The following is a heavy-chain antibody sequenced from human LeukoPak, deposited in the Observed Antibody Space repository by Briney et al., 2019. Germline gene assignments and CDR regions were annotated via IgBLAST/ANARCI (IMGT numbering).Heavy chain of an antibody. CDR3: ARGVILPDY. CDR2: ISSSSSTI. D-gene: IGHD2/OR15-2a*01. J-gene: IGHJ4*02. Sequence: GGSLRLSCAASGFTFSSYSMNWVRQAPGKGLEWVSYISSSSSTIYYADSVKGRFTISRDNVKNSLYLQMNSLRDGDTAVYYCARGVILPDYWGQGTLVTVSS. V-gene: IGHV3-48*02. CDR1: GFTFSSYS.